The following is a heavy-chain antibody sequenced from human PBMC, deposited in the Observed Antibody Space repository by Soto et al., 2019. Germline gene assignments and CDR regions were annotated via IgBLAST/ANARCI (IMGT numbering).Heavy chain of an antibody. J-gene: IGHJ4*02. D-gene: IGHD5-12*01. CDR3: ARHTGQMATISNFDY. V-gene: IGHV4-59*08. CDR2: IYYSGST. CDR1: GGSISSYY. Sequence: SEPLSLTCTVSGGSISSYYWSWIRQPPGQGLEWIGYIYYSGSTNYNPSLKSRVTISEDTSKNQFSLKLSSVTAADTAVYYCARHTGQMATISNFDYWGQGTLVTVSS.